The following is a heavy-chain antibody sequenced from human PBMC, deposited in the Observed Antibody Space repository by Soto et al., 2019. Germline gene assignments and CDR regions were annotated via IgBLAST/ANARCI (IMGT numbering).Heavy chain of an antibody. CDR1: GFTFSSYG. CDR2: ISYDGSNK. J-gene: IGHJ3*02. Sequence: QVQLVESGGGVVQPGRSLRLSCAASGFTFSSYGMHWVRQAPGKGLEWVAVISYDGSNKYYADSVKGRFTISRDNSKNTLYRQMNSLRAEDTAVYYCAKDIVVVVVGFAFDIWGQGTMVTVSS. V-gene: IGHV3-30*18. CDR3: AKDIVVVVVGFAFDI. D-gene: IGHD2-15*01.